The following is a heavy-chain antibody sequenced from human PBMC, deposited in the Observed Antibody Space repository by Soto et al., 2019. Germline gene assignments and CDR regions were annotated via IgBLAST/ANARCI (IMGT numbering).Heavy chain of an antibody. CDR3: ARAQRRLGDLGDACDI. D-gene: IGHD3-10*01. CDR1: GFTFSSYG. V-gene: IGHV3-33*01. Sequence: GGSLRLSCAASGFTFSSYGMHWVRQAPGKGLEWVAVIWYDGSNKYYADSVKGRFTISRDNSKNTLYLQMNSLRAEGTAVYYCARAQRRLGDLGDACDIGGQGTMVTVSS. CDR2: IWYDGSNK. J-gene: IGHJ3*02.